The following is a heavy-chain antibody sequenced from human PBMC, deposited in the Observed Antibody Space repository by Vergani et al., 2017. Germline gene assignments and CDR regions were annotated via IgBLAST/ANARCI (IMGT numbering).Heavy chain of an antibody. CDR2: MNGDGDTI. D-gene: IGHD3-3*01. CDR3: ARARKFRVGVVWDNWFDP. V-gene: IGHV3-74*01. J-gene: IGHJ5*02. Sequence: EVELVESGGGLVQPGGSLRLSCAASGFTFNEYWMHWARQVPGKGLVWVSGMNGDGDTISYADSVKGRFTISRDNAKNTLFLQMNSLRAEDTAVYYCARARKFRVGVVWDNWFDPWGQGTLVTVSS. CDR1: GFTFNEYW.